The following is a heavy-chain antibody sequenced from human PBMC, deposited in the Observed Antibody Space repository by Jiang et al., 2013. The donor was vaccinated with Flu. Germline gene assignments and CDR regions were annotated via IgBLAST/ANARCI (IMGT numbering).Heavy chain of an antibody. CDR1: GYSFTSYW. D-gene: IGHD6-6*01. CDR2: IYPGDSDT. Sequence: SLKISCKGSGYSFTSYWIGWVRQMPGKGLEWMGIIYPGDSDTRYSPSFQGQVTISADKSISTAYLQWSSLKASDTAMYYCARHLFRRVPYYYYMDVWGKGTTVTVSS. CDR3: ARHLFRRVPYYYYMDV. V-gene: IGHV5-51*01. J-gene: IGHJ6*03.